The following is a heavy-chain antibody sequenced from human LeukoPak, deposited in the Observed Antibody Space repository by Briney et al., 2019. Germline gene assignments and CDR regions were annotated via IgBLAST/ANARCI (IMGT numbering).Heavy chain of an antibody. CDR2: IYYSGST. CDR3: AGHYGSGSYYAY. D-gene: IGHD3-10*01. J-gene: IGHJ4*02. Sequence: PSETLSLTCTVSGGSISSYYWSWIRQPPGKGLEWIGYIYYSGSTNYNPSLKSRVTISVDTSKNRFSLKLSSVTAADTAVYYCAGHYGSGSYYAYWGQGTLVTVSS. V-gene: IGHV4-59*01. CDR1: GGSISSYY.